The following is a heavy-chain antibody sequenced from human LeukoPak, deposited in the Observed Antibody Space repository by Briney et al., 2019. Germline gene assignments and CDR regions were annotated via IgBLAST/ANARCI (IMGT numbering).Heavy chain of an antibody. D-gene: IGHD3-22*01. V-gene: IGHV1-2*02. CDR3: AREIPNYYDSSGYYYRDAFDI. CDR2: INPNSGGT. J-gene: IGHJ3*02. Sequence: ASVKVSCKASGYTFTGYYMHWVRQAPGQGLEWMGWINPNSGGTNYAQKFQGRVTMTRDTSISTAYMELSRLRSDDTAVYYCAREIPNYYDSSGYYYRDAFDIWGQGTMVTVSS. CDR1: GYTFTGYY.